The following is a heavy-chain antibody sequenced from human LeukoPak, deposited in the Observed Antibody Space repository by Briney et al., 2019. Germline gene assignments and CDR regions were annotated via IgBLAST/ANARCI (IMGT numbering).Heavy chain of an antibody. CDR3: AREDVVLVDAVRYYYYGMDV. J-gene: IGHJ6*02. CDR1: GYNFISYY. D-gene: IGHD2-8*01. CDR2: INPSGGST. V-gene: IGHV1-46*01. Sequence: ASAKVSCKASGYNFISYYMHWVRQAPGQGLEWMGIINPSGGSTSYAQKFQDRVTMTRDTSTSTAYMELSSLKSEDTAVYYCAREDVVLVDAVRYYYYGMDVWGQGTTVTVSS.